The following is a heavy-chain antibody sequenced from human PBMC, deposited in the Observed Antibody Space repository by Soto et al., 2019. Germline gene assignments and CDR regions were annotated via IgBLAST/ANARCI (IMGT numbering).Heavy chain of an antibody. CDR3: ARVVRLMLYSDY. V-gene: IGHV3-11*06. CDR1: GFTFSDYY. J-gene: IGHJ4*02. Sequence: LRLSCAASGFTFSDYYMSWIRQAPGKGLEWVSYIGPSSSYTNYADSVKGRFTISRDNTKNSLYLQMNSLRAEDTAVYYCARVVRLMLYSDYWGQGTLVTVSS. CDR2: IGPSSSYT. D-gene: IGHD2-8*01.